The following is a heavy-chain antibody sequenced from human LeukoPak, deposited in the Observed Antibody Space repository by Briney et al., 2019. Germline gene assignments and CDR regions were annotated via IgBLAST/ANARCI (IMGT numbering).Heavy chain of an antibody. J-gene: IGHJ5*01. D-gene: IGHD2-8*01. CDR2: ISASGGTT. CDR1: GFTFSSYA. Sequence: GGSLRLSCAASGFTFSSYAMSWVRQAPGKGLEWVSSISASGGTTYHADPVKGRFTISRDNSKNTLYLQMNSLRAEDTAVYYCAKPLDCTNGVCYTGGFDSWGQGTLVTVSS. V-gene: IGHV3-23*01. CDR3: AKPLDCTNGVCYTGGFDS.